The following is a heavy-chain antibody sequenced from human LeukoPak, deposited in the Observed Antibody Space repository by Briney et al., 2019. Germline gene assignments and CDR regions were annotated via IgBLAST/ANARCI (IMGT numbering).Heavy chain of an antibody. V-gene: IGHV4-39*07. CDR3: ATSSMNYDILTGYSRAEYFQH. CDR1: GGSISSSSYY. D-gene: IGHD3-9*01. J-gene: IGHJ1*01. Sequence: SETLSLTCTVSGGSISSSSYYWGWIRQPPGKGLEWIGSIYYSGSTYYNPSLKSRVTISVDTSKNQFSLKLSSVTAADTAVYYCATSSMNYDILTGYSRAEYFQHWGQGTLVTVSS. CDR2: IYYSGST.